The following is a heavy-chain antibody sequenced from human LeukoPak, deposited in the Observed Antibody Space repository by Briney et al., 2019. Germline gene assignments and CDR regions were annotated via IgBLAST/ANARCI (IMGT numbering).Heavy chain of an antibody. CDR1: GESFSGYY. J-gene: IGHJ1*01. CDR3: AVGAGEQQQGYSQH. Sequence: PSETLSLTCAVYGESFSGYYWSWIRQPPGKGLEWIGEINHSGSTNYNPSLKSRVTISVDTSKNQFSLKLSSVTAADTAVYYCAVGAGEQQQGYSQHGARGPLVPVSS. D-gene: IGHD3-16*01. V-gene: IGHV4-34*01. CDR2: INHSGST.